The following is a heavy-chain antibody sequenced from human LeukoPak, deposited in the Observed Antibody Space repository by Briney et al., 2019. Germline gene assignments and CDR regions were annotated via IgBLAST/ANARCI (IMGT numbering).Heavy chain of an antibody. CDR2: IYSGGST. Sequence: GSLRLSCAASGFTFSSNYMSWVRQAPGKGLEWVSVIYSGGSTYYADSVKGRFTISRDNSKNTLYLQMNSLRAEDTAVYYCARDRVYYYDSSGYYPDAFDIWGQGTMVTVSS. D-gene: IGHD3-22*01. J-gene: IGHJ3*02. CDR3: ARDRVYYYDSSGYYPDAFDI. V-gene: IGHV3-66*01. CDR1: GFTFSSNY.